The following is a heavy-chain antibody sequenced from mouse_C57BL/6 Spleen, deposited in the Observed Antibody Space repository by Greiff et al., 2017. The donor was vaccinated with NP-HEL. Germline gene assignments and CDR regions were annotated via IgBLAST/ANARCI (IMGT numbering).Heavy chain of an antibody. Sequence: QVQLQQPGAELVKPGASVKLSCKASGYTFTSYWMHWVKQRPGQGLEWIGMIHPKSGSTNYNEKFKSKATLTVDKSSSTAYMQLSSLTSEDSAVYYCARVDYYGSSYWYFDVWGTGTTVTVSS. J-gene: IGHJ1*03. CDR3: ARVDYYGSSYWYFDV. V-gene: IGHV1-64*01. D-gene: IGHD1-1*01. CDR2: IHPKSGST. CDR1: GYTFTSYW.